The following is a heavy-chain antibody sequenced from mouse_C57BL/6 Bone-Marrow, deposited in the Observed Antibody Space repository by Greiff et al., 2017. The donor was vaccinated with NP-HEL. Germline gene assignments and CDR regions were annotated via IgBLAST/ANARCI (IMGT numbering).Heavy chain of an antibody. Sequence: EVQLQQSGAELVRPGASVKLSCTASGFNIKDDYMHWVKQRPEQGLEWIGRIDPEYGDTEYASKFQGKDNITADTSSNTHHLQLTSLPSEDNAVYFCTPVYDWFAYWGQGTLVTVSA. J-gene: IGHJ3*01. V-gene: IGHV14-4*01. CDR3: TPVYDWFAY. CDR2: IDPEYGDT. CDR1: GFNIKDDY. D-gene: IGHD1-1*01.